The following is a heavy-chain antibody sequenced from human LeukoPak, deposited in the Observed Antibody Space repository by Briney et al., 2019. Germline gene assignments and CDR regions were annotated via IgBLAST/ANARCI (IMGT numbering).Heavy chain of an antibody. J-gene: IGHJ4*02. CDR2: IINSGGST. D-gene: IGHD4-17*01. V-gene: IGHV3-23*01. CDR1: GFTFSTYA. Sequence: GGSLRLSCAASGFTFSTYAMNWVRQAPGKGLEWVSTIINSGGSTYYADSVKGRFTISRDNSKNTLYLQMNSLRAEDTAVYYCAKDIYGDYGGLDYWGQGTLATVSS. CDR3: AKDIYGDYGGLDY.